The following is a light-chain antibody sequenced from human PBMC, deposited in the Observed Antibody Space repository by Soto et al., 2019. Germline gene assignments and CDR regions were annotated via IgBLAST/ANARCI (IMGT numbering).Light chain of an antibody. J-gene: IGKJ2*01. CDR2: DAS. CDR1: QSISSW. V-gene: IGKV1-5*01. Sequence: DIQMTQSPSTLSASVGDRVTITCRASQSISSWLAWYQQKPGKAPKLLIYDASSLESGVPSRFRGSGSGTEFTLTISSLQPDDFATYCCQQYNSYSYTFGQGTKLEIK. CDR3: QQYNSYSYT.